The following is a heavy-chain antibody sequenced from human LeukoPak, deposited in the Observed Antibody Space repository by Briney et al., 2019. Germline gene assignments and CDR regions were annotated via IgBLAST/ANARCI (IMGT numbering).Heavy chain of an antibody. CDR3: AKDDIVLMVYAIGPFDY. V-gene: IGHV3-23*01. CDR2: ISGSGGST. J-gene: IGHJ4*02. D-gene: IGHD2-8*01. CDR1: GFTFSSYA. Sequence: GSLRLSCAASGFTFSSYAMSWVRQAPGKGLEWVSAISGSGGSTYYADSVKGRFTISRDNSKNTLYLQMNSLRAEDTAVYYCAKDDIVLMVYAIGPFDYWGQGTLVTVSS.